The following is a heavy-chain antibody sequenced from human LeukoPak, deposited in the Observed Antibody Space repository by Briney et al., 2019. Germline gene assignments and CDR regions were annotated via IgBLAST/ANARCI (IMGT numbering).Heavy chain of an antibody. V-gene: IGHV3-66*01. J-gene: IGHJ4*02. Sequence: GGSLRLSCAASGFTVSSNYMSWVRQAPGKGLEWVSVIYSGGSTYYADSVKGRFTISRDNSKNTLYLQMNSLRAEDTAVYYCARDAERYCGGDCYYFDYWGQGTLVTVPS. CDR3: ARDAERYCGGDCYYFDY. CDR1: GFTVSSNY. D-gene: IGHD2-21*02. CDR2: IYSGGST.